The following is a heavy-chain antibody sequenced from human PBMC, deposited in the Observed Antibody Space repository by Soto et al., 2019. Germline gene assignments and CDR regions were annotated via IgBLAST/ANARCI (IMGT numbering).Heavy chain of an antibody. CDR3: AILGGYYQSLDP. CDR1: GDTISTGGYS. CDR2: TYHSGNP. Sequence: SETLSLTCGVSGDTISTGGYSWAWIRQPPGKALEWIGHTYHSGNPYYNPSLKSRVIISVDRSKNQFSLKVSSVTAADTAVYYCAILGGYYQSLDPCGQGTLVTVSS. D-gene: IGHD3-22*01. J-gene: IGHJ5*02. V-gene: IGHV4-30-2*01.